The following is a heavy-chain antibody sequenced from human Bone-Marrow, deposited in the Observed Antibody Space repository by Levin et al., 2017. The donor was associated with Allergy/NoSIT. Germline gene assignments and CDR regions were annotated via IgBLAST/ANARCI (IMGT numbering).Heavy chain of an antibody. CDR1: GGSFSSYY. Sequence: SETLSLTCAVYGGSFSSYYWSWIRQAPGKGLEWIGDINHSGSTNYNPSLKSRVTITVDTSENHFSLKLNSVTAADTAVFYCARGPPVDYYDRSGFYYPFDHWGQGTLVTVSS. V-gene: IGHV4-34*01. CDR2: INHSGST. CDR3: ARGPPVDYYDRSGFYYPFDH. J-gene: IGHJ4*02. D-gene: IGHD3-22*01.